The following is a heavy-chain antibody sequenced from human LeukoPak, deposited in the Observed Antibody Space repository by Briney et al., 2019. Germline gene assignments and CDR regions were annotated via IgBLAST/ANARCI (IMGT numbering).Heavy chain of an antibody. CDR3: ARRDYSNYSYDY. D-gene: IGHD4-11*01. J-gene: IGHJ4*02. CDR1: GFTVSSNY. CDR2: IYSGGDT. V-gene: IGHV3-66*04. Sequence: PGGSLRLSCAASGFTVSSNYMTWVRQAPRKGLEWVSVIYSGGDTYYADSVRGRFTISRDNSKNTLYLQMHSLRAEDTAVYYCARRDYSNYSYDYWGQGTLVTVSS.